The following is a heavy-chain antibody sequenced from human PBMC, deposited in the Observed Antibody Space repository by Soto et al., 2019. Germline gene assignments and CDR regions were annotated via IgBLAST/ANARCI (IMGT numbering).Heavy chain of an antibody. D-gene: IGHD7-27*01. CDR1: GDRVSSNSAA. V-gene: IGHV6-1*01. CDR3: ERERPPTWDDVNAFDI. Sequence: SQTLSLTWAISGDRVSSNSAAWNWIRQSPSRGLEWLGRTYYRSKWYNDYAVSVKSRITINPDTSKNQFSLQLNSVTPEDTAVYYCERERPPTWDDVNAFDIWGQGTMVTVSS. J-gene: IGHJ3*02. CDR2: TYYRSKWYN.